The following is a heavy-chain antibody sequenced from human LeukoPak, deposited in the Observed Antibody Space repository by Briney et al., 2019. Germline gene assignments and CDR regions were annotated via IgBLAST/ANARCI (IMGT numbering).Heavy chain of an antibody. CDR3: AKDLGATVTTDSDY. V-gene: IGHV3-30*18. CDR1: GFTFSSYG. D-gene: IGHD4-17*01. CDR2: ISHDGSNQ. Sequence: GGSLRLSCAVSGFTFSSYGVHWVRQAPGKGLEWVAIISHDGSNQYYADSVKGRFTISRDNSKNTLYLQMNSLRAEDTAVYYCAKDLGATVTTDSDYWGQGTLVTVSS. J-gene: IGHJ4*02.